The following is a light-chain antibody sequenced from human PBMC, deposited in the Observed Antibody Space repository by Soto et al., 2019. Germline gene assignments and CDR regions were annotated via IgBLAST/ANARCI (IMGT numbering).Light chain of an antibody. Sequence: DIQMTQSPSSVSASVGDRVTITCRASHDISNFLAWYQQKPGRAPKLLIYAASSLESGVPSRFCGRGSGTDYPLTSSSLQPEDFSTYYCQQSNNFPRTFGPGTRVDLK. V-gene: IGKV1-12*01. CDR2: AAS. J-gene: IGKJ3*01. CDR3: QQSNNFPRT. CDR1: HDISNF.